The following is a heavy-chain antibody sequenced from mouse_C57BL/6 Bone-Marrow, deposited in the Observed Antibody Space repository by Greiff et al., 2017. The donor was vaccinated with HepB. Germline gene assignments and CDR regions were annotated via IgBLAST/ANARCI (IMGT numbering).Heavy chain of an antibody. CDR3: ARGDLPRYYYAMDY. V-gene: IGHV1-64*01. CDR2: IHPNSGST. J-gene: IGHJ4*01. Sequence: QVQLQQSGAELVKPGASVKLSCKASGYTFTSYWMHWVKQRPGQGLEWIGMIHPNSGSTNYNEKFKSKATLTVDKSSSTAYMQLSSLTSDDSAVYYCARGDLPRYYYAMDYWGQGTSVTVSS. CDR1: GYTFTSYW. D-gene: IGHD2-1*01.